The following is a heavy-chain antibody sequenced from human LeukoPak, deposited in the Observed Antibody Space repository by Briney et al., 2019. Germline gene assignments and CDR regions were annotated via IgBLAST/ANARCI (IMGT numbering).Heavy chain of an antibody. CDR3: ARRYNRRLTMVRGVISY. CDR1: GGSISSYY. Sequence: SETPSLTCTVSGGSISSYYWSLIRQPPGKGLEWIGYIYYSGSAYNNPSLKSRVTIPGDTSKNQFSLKLNSVTAADTAVYYCARRYNRRLTMVRGVISYWGQGTLVTVSS. J-gene: IGHJ4*02. V-gene: IGHV4-59*12. D-gene: IGHD3-10*01. CDR2: IYYSGSA.